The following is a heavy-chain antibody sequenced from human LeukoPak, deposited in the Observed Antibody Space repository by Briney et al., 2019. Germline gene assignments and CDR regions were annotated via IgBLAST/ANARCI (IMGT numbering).Heavy chain of an antibody. CDR2: IIPILGIA. D-gene: IGHD2-15*01. J-gene: IGHJ5*02. Sequence: SVKVSCKASGGTFSSYAISWVRQAPGQGLEWMGRIIPILGIANYAQKFQGRVTITADESTSTAYMELSSLRSEDTAVYYCARGEAAPNWFDPWGQGTLVTVSS. CDR1: GGTFSSYA. CDR3: ARGEAAPNWFDP. V-gene: IGHV1-69*04.